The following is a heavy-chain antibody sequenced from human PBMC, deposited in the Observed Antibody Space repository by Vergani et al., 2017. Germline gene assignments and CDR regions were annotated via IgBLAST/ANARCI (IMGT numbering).Heavy chain of an antibody. CDR2: ISWNSGAV. CDR3: AKDPNGNYFGAVDS. V-gene: IGHV3-9*01. D-gene: IGHD4-17*01. CDR1: GITFWKFG. J-gene: IGHJ5*01. Sequence: EVDLVESGGGLAQPGGSLRLSCEASGITFWKFGMHWVRQGPGKGLEWVSGISWNSGAVDYADSVRGRFTISRDNAKNSLFLEMNSLRFEDTAMYYCAKDPNGNYFGAVDSWGQGTLVTVSS.